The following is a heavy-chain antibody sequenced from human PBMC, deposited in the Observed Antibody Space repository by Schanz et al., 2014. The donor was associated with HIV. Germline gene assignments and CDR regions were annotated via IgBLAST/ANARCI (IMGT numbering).Heavy chain of an antibody. CDR3: AKDRTDSGWYKEGPRELGE. V-gene: IGHV3-33*06. J-gene: IGHJ4*02. CDR1: GFSFSSYG. Sequence: VQLVESGGGLVQPGRSLRLSCAASGFSFSSYGMHWVRQAPGKGLEWVAVIWYDGSNKYYADSVKGRFTISRDSFNNTLYLHMSSLRAEDTAVYFCAKDRTDSGWYKEGPRELGEWGQGTLVTVSS. D-gene: IGHD6-19*01. CDR2: IWYDGSNK.